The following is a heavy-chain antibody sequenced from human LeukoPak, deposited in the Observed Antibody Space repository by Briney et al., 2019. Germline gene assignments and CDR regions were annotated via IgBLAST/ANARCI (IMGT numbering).Heavy chain of an antibody. J-gene: IGHJ4*02. CDR2: INHSGST. CDR1: GGSFSGYY. D-gene: IGHD3-10*01. V-gene: IGHV4-34*01. CDR3: ARVRYHYGSGSYYRYYFDY. Sequence: SETLSLTCAVYGGSFSGYYWGWIRQPPGKGLEWIGEINHSGSTNYNPSLKSRVTISVDTSKNQFSLKLSSVTAADTAVYYCARVRYHYGSGSYYRYYFDYWGQGTLVTVSS.